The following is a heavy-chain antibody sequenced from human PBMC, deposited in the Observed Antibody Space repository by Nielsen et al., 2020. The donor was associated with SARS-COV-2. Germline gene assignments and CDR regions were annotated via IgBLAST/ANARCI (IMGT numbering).Heavy chain of an antibody. J-gene: IGHJ4*02. CDR1: GGSISIYY. CDR3: ARHYYDFWSGYYKAHYFDY. Sequence: SETLSLTCTVSGGSISIYYWSWIRQPPGKGLEWIGYIYYSGSTNYNPSLKSRVTISVDTSKNQFSLKLSSVTAADTAVYYCARHYYDFWSGYYKAHYFDYWGQGTLVTVSS. CDR2: IYYSGST. D-gene: IGHD3-3*01. V-gene: IGHV4-59*08.